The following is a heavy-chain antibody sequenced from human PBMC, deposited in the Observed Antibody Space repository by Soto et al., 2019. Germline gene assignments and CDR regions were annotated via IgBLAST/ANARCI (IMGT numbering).Heavy chain of an antibody. D-gene: IGHD6-13*01. CDR2: TYYRSEWYN. CDR1: GDSVSSNSAA. Sequence: PSQTLSLPCAISGDSVSSNSAAWNWIRQSPSRGLEWLGRTYYRSEWYNDYAVSVKIRITINPYHSKNQFSLQLKSVTPEDTAVYYCAREELYSCSWLWERGTNYYYYYGMDVWGQGTTVTVSS. CDR3: AREELYSCSWLWERGTNYYYYYGMDV. V-gene: IGHV6-1*01. J-gene: IGHJ6*02.